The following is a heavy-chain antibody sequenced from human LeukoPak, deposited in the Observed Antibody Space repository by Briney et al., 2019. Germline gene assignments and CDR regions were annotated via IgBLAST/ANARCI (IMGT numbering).Heavy chain of an antibody. CDR1: GGSIRSYY. CDR3: ARTWYSGSYYFFDY. CDR2: THHVGST. J-gene: IGHJ4*02. D-gene: IGHD1-26*01. V-gene: IGHV4-59*08. Sequence: SETLSLTCTVSGGSIRSYYWSWIRQPPGKGVEWIGYTHHVGSTNYNPSLKSRVTISVDTSKNQFSLRLSSVTAADTAIYYCARTWYSGSYYFFDYWGQGTLVTVSS.